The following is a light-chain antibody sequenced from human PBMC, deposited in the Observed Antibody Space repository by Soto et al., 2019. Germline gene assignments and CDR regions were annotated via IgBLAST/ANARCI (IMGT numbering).Light chain of an antibody. CDR2: AAS. V-gene: IGKV3-20*01. J-gene: IGKJ5*01. CDR3: QQYGYAPIT. CDR1: QSVSSSH. Sequence: EIVLTQSPGTLSLSPGERATLSCRASQSVSSSHLAWYQHKPGQAPRLLIYAASSRATGSPDRFSGGGSGTDFTLTISRREPEDFAGYYCQQYGYAPITFGQGTRLEIK.